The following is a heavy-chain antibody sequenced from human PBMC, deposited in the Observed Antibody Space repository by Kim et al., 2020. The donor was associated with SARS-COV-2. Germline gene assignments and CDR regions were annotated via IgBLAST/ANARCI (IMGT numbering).Heavy chain of an antibody. CDR3: AKDRRNYYDSSGYYPYYYYYGMDV. D-gene: IGHD3-22*01. CDR2: ISGSGGST. Sequence: GGSLRLSCAASGFTFSSYAMSWVRQAPGKGLEWVSAISGSGGSTYYADSVKGRFTISRDNSKNTLYLQMNSLRAEDTAVYYCAKDRRNYYDSSGYYPYYYYYGMDVWGQGTTVTVSS. J-gene: IGHJ6*02. CDR1: GFTFSSYA. V-gene: IGHV3-23*01.